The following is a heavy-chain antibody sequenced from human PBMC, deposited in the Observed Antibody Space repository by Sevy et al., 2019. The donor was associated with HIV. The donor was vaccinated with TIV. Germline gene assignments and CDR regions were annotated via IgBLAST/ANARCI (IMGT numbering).Heavy chain of an antibody. CDR1: GFTFSSYA. CDR3: ARDIGYYDFWSGYYLSYYDYGMDV. J-gene: IGHJ6*02. D-gene: IGHD3-3*01. CDR2: ISYDGSNK. V-gene: IGHV3-30-3*01. Sequence: GGSLRLSCAASGFTFSSYAMHWVRQAPGKGLEWVAVISYDGSNKYYADSVKDRFTISRDNSKNTLYLQMNSLRDEDTAVYYCARDIGYYDFWSGYYLSYYDYGMDVWGQGTTVTVSS.